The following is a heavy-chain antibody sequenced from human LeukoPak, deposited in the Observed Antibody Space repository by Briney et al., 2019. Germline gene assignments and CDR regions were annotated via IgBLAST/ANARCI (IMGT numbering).Heavy chain of an antibody. D-gene: IGHD3-10*01. Sequence: GGSLRLSCAASGFTFSSYGMHWVRQAPGKGLEWVAVISYDGSNKYYADSVKGRFTISRDNSKNTLYLQMNSLRAEDTAVYYCARDRLLWFGELSNAFDIWGQGTMVTVSS. V-gene: IGHV3-30*19. CDR2: ISYDGSNK. J-gene: IGHJ3*02. CDR3: ARDRLLWFGELSNAFDI. CDR1: GFTFSSYG.